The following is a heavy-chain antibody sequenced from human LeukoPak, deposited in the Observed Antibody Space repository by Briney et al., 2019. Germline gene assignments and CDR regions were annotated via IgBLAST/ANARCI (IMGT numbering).Heavy chain of an antibody. D-gene: IGHD6-13*01. Sequence: SETLSLTCAVYGGSFSGYYWSWIRQPPGKGLEWIGEINHSGSTNYNPSLKSRVTISVDTSKNQFSLKLNSVTAADTAVYYCARVPLRGSSSWYPEGYWGQGTLVTVSS. CDR2: INHSGST. CDR1: GGSFSGYY. J-gene: IGHJ4*02. V-gene: IGHV4-34*01. CDR3: ARVPLRGSSSWYPEGY.